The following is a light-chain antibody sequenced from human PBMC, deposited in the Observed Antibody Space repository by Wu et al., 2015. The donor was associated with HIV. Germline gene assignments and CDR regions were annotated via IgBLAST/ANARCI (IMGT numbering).Light chain of an antibody. CDR3: QQYNNWPPLT. V-gene: IGKV3-15*01. CDR2: GAS. J-gene: IGKJ4*01. Sequence: EIVVTQSPATLSVSPGERATLSCRAGQSVSTNLAWYQQKPGQAPRLLIYGASTRATGTPARFSGSGSGTDFSLTISSMQSEDFAVYYCQQYNNWPPLTFGGGTRVE. CDR1: QSVSTN.